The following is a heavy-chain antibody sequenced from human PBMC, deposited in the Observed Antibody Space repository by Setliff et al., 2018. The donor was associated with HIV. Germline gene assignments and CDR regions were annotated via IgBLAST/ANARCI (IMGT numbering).Heavy chain of an antibody. D-gene: IGHD3-16*02. V-gene: IGHV1-18*01. CDR3: ARDTGGEITFGGVIVNYYYYMDV. J-gene: IGHJ6*03. CDR1: GYTFTDYG. Sequence: VASVKVSCKASGYTFTDYGISWVRQAPGQGLEWMGWISAYNGNTKYAQKFQGRVTMTTHTSTNTAYMELSSLRSEDTAVYYCARDTGGEITFGGVIVNYYYYMDVWGKGTTVTVSS. CDR2: ISAYNGNT.